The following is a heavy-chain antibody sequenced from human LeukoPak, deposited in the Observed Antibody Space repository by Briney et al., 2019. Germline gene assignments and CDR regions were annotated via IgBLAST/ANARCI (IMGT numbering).Heavy chain of an antibody. CDR1: GFTFSSYA. J-gene: IGHJ4*02. Sequence: GGSLRLSWAAAGFTFSSYAMAWVRQVPGKGLEWVSAISGSGGFTYYADSVKGRFTISRDNAKNALYLQMNSLRAEDTAVYYCARDLGPAAIALNDYWGQGTLVTVSS. D-gene: IGHD2-2*01. V-gene: IGHV3-23*01. CDR2: ISGSGGFT. CDR3: ARDLGPAAIALNDY.